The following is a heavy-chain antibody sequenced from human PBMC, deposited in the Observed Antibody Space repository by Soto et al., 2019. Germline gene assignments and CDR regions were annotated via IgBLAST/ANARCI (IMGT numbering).Heavy chain of an antibody. J-gene: IGHJ5*02. Sequence: GGSLRLSCAASGFTFSSYSMNWVRQAPGKGLEWVSAISGSGGSTYYADSVKGRFTISRDNSKNTLYLQMNSLRAEDTAVYYCAKDPPQWELYNWFDPWGQGTLVTVSS. CDR2: ISGSGGST. D-gene: IGHD1-26*01. CDR3: AKDPPQWELYNWFDP. CDR1: GFTFSSYS. V-gene: IGHV3-23*01.